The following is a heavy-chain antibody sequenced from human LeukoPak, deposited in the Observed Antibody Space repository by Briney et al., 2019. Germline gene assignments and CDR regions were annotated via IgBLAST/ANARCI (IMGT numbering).Heavy chain of an antibody. J-gene: IGHJ4*02. Sequence: PGGSQRLSCAASGFTFSSYWMSWVRQAPGKGLEWVANIKQDGSEKYYVDSVKGRFTISRDNAKNSLYLQMNSLRAEDTAVYYCARSRFLEWYWRYFDYWGQGTLVTVSS. V-gene: IGHV3-7*01. CDR1: GFTFSSYW. CDR3: ARSRFLEWYWRYFDY. D-gene: IGHD3-3*01. CDR2: IKQDGSEK.